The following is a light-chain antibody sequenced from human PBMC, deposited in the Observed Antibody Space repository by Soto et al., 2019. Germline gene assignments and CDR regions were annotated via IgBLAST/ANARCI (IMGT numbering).Light chain of an antibody. V-gene: IGKV1-39*01. CDR3: QQTYTSPHT. J-gene: IGKJ5*01. CDR2: AAS. Sequence: DIQMTQSPSSLSASVGDRVTITCRASQSISRYLNWYQQKPGKPPKLLSYAASSLQGGVPSRFSGSGSGTDYTLSISSLQPEDFATYYCQQTYTSPHTFGRGTRLEIK. CDR1: QSISRY.